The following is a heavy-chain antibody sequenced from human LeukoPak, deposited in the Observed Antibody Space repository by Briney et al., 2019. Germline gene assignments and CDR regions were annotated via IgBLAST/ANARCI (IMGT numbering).Heavy chain of an antibody. Sequence: SQTLSLTCTVSGASISSGDFYWSWIRQPPGKGLEWIGYIYYSGNSYYNPSLKSRLTISIDTFKNQFSLNLSSVTAADTAVYYCAVTFFGVVIPNWYFDLWGRGTLVTVSS. V-gene: IGHV4-30-4*08. CDR1: GASISSGDFY. CDR2: IYYSGNS. J-gene: IGHJ2*01. CDR3: AVTFFGVVIPNWYFDL. D-gene: IGHD3-3*01.